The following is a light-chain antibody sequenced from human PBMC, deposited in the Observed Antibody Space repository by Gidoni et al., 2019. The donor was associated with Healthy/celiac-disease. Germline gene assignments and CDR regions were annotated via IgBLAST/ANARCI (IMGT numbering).Light chain of an antibody. Sequence: MVLTQSPATLSLSPGERATLSCRASQSVSSYLAWYQQKPGQAPMLLIYDASNRATGIPARFSGSGSGTDFTLTISSLEPDDFAVYYCQQRSNWPSFGQGTRLEIK. V-gene: IGKV3-11*01. J-gene: IGKJ5*01. CDR3: QQRSNWPS. CDR1: QSVSSY. CDR2: DAS.